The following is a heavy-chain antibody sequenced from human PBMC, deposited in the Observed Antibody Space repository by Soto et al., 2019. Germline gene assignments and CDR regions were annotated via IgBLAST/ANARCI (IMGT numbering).Heavy chain of an antibody. CDR1: GGSFSGYY. V-gene: IGHV4-34*01. J-gene: IGHJ2*01. CDR2: INDRGSI. Sequence: QVQLQQWGAGPLRPLETLSLTCGVSGGSFSGYYWAWIRQSTGKGLEWIGEINDRGSINYNPSLKSRVSISVDTSQTHYSLHLRSVTAADTAVYYCARESHDMLTGPPWVWYFDLWGRGTLVTVSS. CDR3: ARESHDMLTGPPWVWYFDL. D-gene: IGHD3-9*01.